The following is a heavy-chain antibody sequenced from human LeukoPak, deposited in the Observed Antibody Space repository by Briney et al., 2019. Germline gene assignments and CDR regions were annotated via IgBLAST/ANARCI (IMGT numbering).Heavy chain of an antibody. V-gene: IGHV4-59*01. D-gene: IGHD6-19*01. CDR1: GGSISSYY. CDR3: ARDKDSGWYGAFDY. CDR2: IYYSGST. J-gene: IGHJ4*02. Sequence: SETLSLTCTVSGGSISSYYWSWIRQPPGKGLEWIGYIYYSGSTTYNPSLKSRVTISVDPSKNQFSLKLSSVTGADTAVYYCARDKDSGWYGAFDYWGQGTLVTVSS.